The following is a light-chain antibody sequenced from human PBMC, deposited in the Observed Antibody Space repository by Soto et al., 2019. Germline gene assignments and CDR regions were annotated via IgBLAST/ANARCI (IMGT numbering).Light chain of an antibody. V-gene: IGLV1-36*01. Sequence: QSVLTQPPSVSEAPRQRVTSSCSGSSSNIGNNAVNWYQQLPGKAPKLLIYYDDLLPSGVSDRFSGSKSGTSASLAISGLQSEDEADYYCAAWDDSLNGHVFGTGTKVTVL. J-gene: IGLJ1*01. CDR2: YDD. CDR1: SSNIGNNA. CDR3: AAWDDSLNGHV.